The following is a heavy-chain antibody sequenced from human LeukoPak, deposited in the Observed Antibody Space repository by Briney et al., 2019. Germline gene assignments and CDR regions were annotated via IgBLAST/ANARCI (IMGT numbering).Heavy chain of an antibody. D-gene: IGHD4-4*01. V-gene: IGHV4-34*01. CDR2: INHSVST. CDR1: GCSFSGYY. J-gene: IGHJ2*01. CDR3: ARGQFDNYIDYSYVDL. Sequence: SESLSLTCSVYGCSFSGYYWSWIRQPPGNGLEWIMEINHSVSTNYNPTIKSQVTKSVDTSTNHVSLKLSSVSAAYTAVYYSARGQFDNYIDYSYVDLYRCATLDTVSS.